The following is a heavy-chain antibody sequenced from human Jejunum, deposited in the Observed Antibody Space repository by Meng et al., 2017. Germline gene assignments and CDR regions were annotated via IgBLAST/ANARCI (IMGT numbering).Heavy chain of an antibody. V-gene: IGHV4-4*02. CDR2: IYHSGST. CDR3: ARGGYYSFDY. J-gene: IGHJ4*02. D-gene: IGHD5-18*01. Sequence: VPLQESSLGLVKPSETLSLTWSVSGGSISRVYWWTWVRQSPGKGLEWIGEIYHSGSTNYNPSLKSRVTISVDKSKNQFSLKLTSVTAADTAVYYCARGGYYSFDYWGQGTLVTVSS. CDR1: GGSISRVYW.